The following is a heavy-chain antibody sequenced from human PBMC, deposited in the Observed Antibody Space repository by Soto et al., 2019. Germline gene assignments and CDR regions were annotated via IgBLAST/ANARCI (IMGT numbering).Heavy chain of an antibody. CDR1: GFTFSSYG. Sequence: GGSLRLSCAASGFTFSSYGMHWVRQAPGKGLEWVAVIWYDGSNKYYADSVKGRFTISRDNSKNTLYLQMNSLRAEDTAVYYCAKGFILHLGELSLSGDAFDIWGQGTMVTVSS. V-gene: IGHV3-33*06. CDR3: AKGFILHLGELSLSGDAFDI. D-gene: IGHD3-16*02. CDR2: IWYDGSNK. J-gene: IGHJ3*02.